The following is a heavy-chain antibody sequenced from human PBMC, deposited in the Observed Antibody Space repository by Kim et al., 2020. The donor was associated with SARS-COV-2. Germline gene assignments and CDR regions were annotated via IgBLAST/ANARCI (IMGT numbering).Heavy chain of an antibody. J-gene: IGHJ6*02. V-gene: IGHV3-9*01. CDR1: GFMFDDYA. CDR3: ALSRGSLFTGSRGMDV. Sequence: GGSLRLSCAASGFMFDDYALHWVRQVPGKGLEWVSGISWNSDVVGYVDSVKGRFTISRDNAKNSLWLQMNSLRTEDTALYYCALSRGSLFTGSRGMDVWGPGTTVTVSS. D-gene: IGHD2-8*02. CDR2: ISWNSDVV.